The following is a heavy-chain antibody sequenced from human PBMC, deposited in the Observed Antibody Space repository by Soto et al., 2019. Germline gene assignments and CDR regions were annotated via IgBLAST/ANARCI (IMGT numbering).Heavy chain of an antibody. CDR1: GYTFTSYG. V-gene: IGHV1-18*04. Sequence: ASVKVSCKASGYTFTSYGISWVRQAPGQGLEWMGWISAYNGNTNYAQKLQGRVTMTTDTSTSTAYMELRSLRSDDTAVYYCARVPISIFGVVIPSTPYYGMDVWGQGTTVTVS. CDR3: ARVPISIFGVVIPSTPYYGMDV. J-gene: IGHJ6*02. D-gene: IGHD3-3*01. CDR2: ISAYNGNT.